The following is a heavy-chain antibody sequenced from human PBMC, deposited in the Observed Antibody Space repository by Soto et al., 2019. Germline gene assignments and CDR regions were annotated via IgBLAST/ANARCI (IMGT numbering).Heavy chain of an antibody. D-gene: IGHD2-2*02. CDR3: ARDQVVPAAIGQKTYNWFDP. CDR2: TYYRSKWYN. Sequence: SQTLSLTCAISGDSVSSNSAAWNWIRQSPSRGLEWLGRTYYRSKWYNDYAVSVKSRITINPDTSKNQFSLQLNSVTPEDTAVYYCARDQVVPAAIGQKTYNWFDPRGQGTLVTVSS. CDR1: GDSVSSNSAA. J-gene: IGHJ5*02. V-gene: IGHV6-1*01.